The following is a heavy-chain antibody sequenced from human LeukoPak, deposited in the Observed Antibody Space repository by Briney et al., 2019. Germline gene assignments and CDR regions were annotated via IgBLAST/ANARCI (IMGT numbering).Heavy chain of an antibody. V-gene: IGHV1-69*13. J-gene: IGHJ3*02. CDR2: IIPIFGTA. CDR3: ARANGGNPFDAFDI. CDR1: GYTFTSYG. Sequence: SVKVSCKASGYTFTSYGISWVRQAPGQGLEWMGGIIPIFGTANYAQKFQGRVTITADESTSTAYMELSSLRSEDTAVYYCARANGGNPFDAFDIWGQGTMVTVSS. D-gene: IGHD4-23*01.